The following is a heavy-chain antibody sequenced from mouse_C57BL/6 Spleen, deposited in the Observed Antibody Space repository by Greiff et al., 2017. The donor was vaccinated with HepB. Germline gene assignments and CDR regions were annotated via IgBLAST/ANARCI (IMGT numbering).Heavy chain of an antibody. D-gene: IGHD2-4*01. CDR1: GFTFSDYY. Sequence: EVKVVESGGGLVQPGGSLKLSCAASGFTFSDYYMYWVRQTPEKRLEWVAYISNGGGSTYYPDTVKGRFTISRDNAKNTLYLQMSRLKSEDTAMYYCAREIYYDTPYGYFDVWGTGTTVTVSS. V-gene: IGHV5-12*01. CDR3: AREIYYDTPYGYFDV. J-gene: IGHJ1*03. CDR2: ISNGGGST.